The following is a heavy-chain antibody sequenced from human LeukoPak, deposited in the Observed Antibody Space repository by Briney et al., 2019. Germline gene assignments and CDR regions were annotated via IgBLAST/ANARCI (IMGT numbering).Heavy chain of an antibody. J-gene: IGHJ4*02. CDR2: IYPGDSET. CDR1: GHSSTSYG. V-gene: IGHV5-51*01. Sequence: GQSLTFSCTGYGHSSTSYGIGWMRQISVKGREWMGIIYPGDSETQYSPSFQGKVTTSADKSISTAYLQWSSLKASVTAMYCCARALKGGRNFDCWGQGTLVTVSS. D-gene: IGHD2-15*01. CDR3: ARALKGGRNFDC.